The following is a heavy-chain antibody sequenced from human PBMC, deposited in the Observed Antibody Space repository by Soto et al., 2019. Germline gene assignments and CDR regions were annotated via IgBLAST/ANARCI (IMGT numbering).Heavy chain of an antibody. CDR1: GFTFISYA. D-gene: IGHD3-3*01. V-gene: IGHV3-23*01. CDR2: ISGSGGST. CDR3: AKGHHDYDFWSGYSSWFDP. Sequence: LRLSFAASGFTFISYAMSWVRQAPGKGLEWVSAISGSGGSTYYADSVKGRFTISRDNSKNTLYLQMNSLRAEDTAVYYCAKGHHDYDFWSGYSSWFDPWGQGTLVTVSS. J-gene: IGHJ5*02.